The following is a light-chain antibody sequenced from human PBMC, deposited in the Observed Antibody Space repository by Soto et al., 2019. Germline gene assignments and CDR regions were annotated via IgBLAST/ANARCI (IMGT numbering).Light chain of an antibody. Sequence: DIKMTQSPSTLSASVGDRVTITCRASQSITNRLAWYQQKPGKAPKVLIYDASSLESGVPSRFSGSGSGTEFILTISSLQPDDFATYYCQQYNSYSRTFGQGTKVDIK. CDR3: QQYNSYSRT. CDR1: QSITNR. V-gene: IGKV1-5*01. CDR2: DAS. J-gene: IGKJ1*01.